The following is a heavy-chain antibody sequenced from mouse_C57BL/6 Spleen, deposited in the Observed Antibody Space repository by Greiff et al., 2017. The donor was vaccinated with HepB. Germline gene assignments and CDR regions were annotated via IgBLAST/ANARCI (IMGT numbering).Heavy chain of an antibody. CDR3: ARSYSSGSAWFAY. Sequence: VQLQQSGPVLVKPGASVKMSCKASGYTFTDYYMNWVKQSHGKSYEWIGVINPYNGGTSYNQKFKGKATLTVDKSSSTAYMELNSLTAEDSAVYYCARSYSSGSAWFAYWGQGTLVTVSA. CDR2: INPYNGGT. D-gene: IGHD3-2*02. CDR1: GYTFTDYY. J-gene: IGHJ3*01. V-gene: IGHV1-19*01.